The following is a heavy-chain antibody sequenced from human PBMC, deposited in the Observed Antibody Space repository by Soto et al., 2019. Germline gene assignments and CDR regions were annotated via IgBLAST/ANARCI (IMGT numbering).Heavy chain of an antibody. CDR3: ARDKPFSAGY. CDR2: INPSGGGT. D-gene: IGHD3-3*02. V-gene: IGHV1-46*01. CDR1: GYTFLDFY. Sequence: QVQLVQSGTEVKKPGASVKVSCKASGYTFLDFYIHWVRQAPGQGLEWMGFINPSGGGTTYAQQFQGRHTMTRATSTSTVYMELISLRSEDTAIYYCARDKPFSAGYWGQGTLVT. J-gene: IGHJ4*02.